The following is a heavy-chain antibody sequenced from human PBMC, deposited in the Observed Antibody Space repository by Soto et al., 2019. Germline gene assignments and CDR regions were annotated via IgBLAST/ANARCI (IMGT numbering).Heavy chain of an antibody. Sequence: ASVKVSCKASGYTFNTYNMYWVRQAPGQGLEWMGVINPSIGSTNYAQKFQGRVIMTRDTSTSTVYMELSTLRSDDTAVYYCAATGPYYYDSSGYLTPPFDYWGQGTLVTVSS. CDR3: AATGPYYYDSSGYLTPPFDY. J-gene: IGHJ4*02. V-gene: IGHV1-46*02. CDR2: INPSIGST. D-gene: IGHD3-22*01. CDR1: GYTFNTYN.